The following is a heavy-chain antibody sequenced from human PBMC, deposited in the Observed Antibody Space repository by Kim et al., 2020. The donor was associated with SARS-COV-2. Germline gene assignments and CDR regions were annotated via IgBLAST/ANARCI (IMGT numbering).Heavy chain of an antibody. D-gene: IGHD1-26*01. Sequence: GGSLRLSCAASGFTFSSYSMNWVRQAPGKGLEWVSYISISSSTIYYADSVKGRFTISRDNAKNSLYLQMNSLRDEDTAVYYCARDQGGSYYYYYGMDVWGQGTTVTVSS. V-gene: IGHV3-48*02. CDR2: ISISSSTI. CDR3: ARDQGGSYYYYYGMDV. J-gene: IGHJ6*02. CDR1: GFTFSSYS.